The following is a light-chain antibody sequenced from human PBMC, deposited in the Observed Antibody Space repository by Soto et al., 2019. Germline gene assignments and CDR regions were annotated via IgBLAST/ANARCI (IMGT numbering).Light chain of an antibody. V-gene: IGLV1-40*01. J-gene: IGLJ2*01. CDR2: GNS. Sequence: QSALTQPPSVSGAPGQRVTISCTGSSSNIGAGYDVYCYQQLPGTAHKLLIYGNSNRPSGVPDRFSGSKSGTSASVAITGLQEEDEADYYCQSYDSSLSGSVFGGGTKLTVL. CDR1: SSNIGAGYD. CDR3: QSYDSSLSGSV.